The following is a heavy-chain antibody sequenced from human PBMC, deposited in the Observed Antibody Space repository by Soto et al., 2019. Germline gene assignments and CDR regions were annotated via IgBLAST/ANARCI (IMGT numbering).Heavy chain of an antibody. J-gene: IGHJ5*02. CDR3: AHGVTYYYDSSGYYWFDP. CDR1: GLCLSTTGVG. Sequence: SGPTLVKDTPPHPLPCPFSGLCLSTTGVGVVWMRQPPGKALEWLELIYCNDVKRYSPLLKRXFXINXDTSKNQVVLTMTNMDPVDTATYYCAHGVTYYYDSSGYYWFDPWRQGALVTVSS. CDR2: IYCNDVK. D-gene: IGHD3-22*01. V-gene: IGHV2-5*01.